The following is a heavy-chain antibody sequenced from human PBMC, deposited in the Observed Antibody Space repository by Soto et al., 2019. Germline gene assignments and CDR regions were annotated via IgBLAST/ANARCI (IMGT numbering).Heavy chain of an antibody. D-gene: IGHD2-15*01. CDR2: ISSSSSYI. J-gene: IGHJ5*02. Sequence: GGSLRLSCAASGFTFSSYSMNWVRQAPGKGLEWVSSISSSSSYIYYADSVKGRFTISRDNAKNSLYLQMNSLRAEDTAVYYCASSVGYCSGGSCFTSNFDWFDPWGQGTLVTVSS. CDR3: ASSVGYCSGGSCFTSNFDWFDP. V-gene: IGHV3-21*01. CDR1: GFTFSSYS.